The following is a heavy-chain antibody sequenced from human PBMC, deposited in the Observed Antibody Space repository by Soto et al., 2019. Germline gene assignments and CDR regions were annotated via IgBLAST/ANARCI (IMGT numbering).Heavy chain of an antibody. D-gene: IGHD3-3*01. J-gene: IGHJ6*02. Sequence: VASVKVSCKASGYTFTSYAMHWVRQAPGQRLEWMGWINAGNGNTKYSQKFQGRVTIARDTSASTAYMELSSLRSEDTAVYYCARETLYYDFWSGYYPTMDVWGQGTTVTVSS. CDR2: INAGNGNT. V-gene: IGHV1-3*01. CDR1: GYTFTSYA. CDR3: ARETLYYDFWSGYYPTMDV.